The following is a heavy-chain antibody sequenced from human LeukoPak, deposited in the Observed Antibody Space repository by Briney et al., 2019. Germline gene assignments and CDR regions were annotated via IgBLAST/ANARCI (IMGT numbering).Heavy chain of an antibody. J-gene: IGHJ6*02. CDR2: IYYSGST. CDR1: GGSISSSGYY. Sequence: SETLSLTCTVSGGSISSSGYYWGWIRQPPGKGLEWIGSIYYSGSTYYNPSLKSRVTISVDTSKNQFSLKLSSVTAADTAVYYCARLSGSYFRHYYYGMDVWGQGTTVTVSS. D-gene: IGHD1-26*01. CDR3: ARLSGSYFRHYYYGMDV. V-gene: IGHV4-39*01.